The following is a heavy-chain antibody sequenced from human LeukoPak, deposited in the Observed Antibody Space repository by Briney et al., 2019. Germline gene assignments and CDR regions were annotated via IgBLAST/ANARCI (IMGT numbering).Heavy chain of an antibody. CDR3: AKKGQWLYHFDY. D-gene: IGHD6-19*01. Sequence: GSLRLSCAASGFTFSSYAMHWVRQAPGKGLEWVSAISGSGGSTYYADSVKGRFTISRDNSKNTLYLQMNSLRAEDTAVYYCAKKGQWLYHFDYWGQGTLVTVSS. J-gene: IGHJ4*02. V-gene: IGHV3-23*01. CDR1: GFTFSSYA. CDR2: ISGSGGST.